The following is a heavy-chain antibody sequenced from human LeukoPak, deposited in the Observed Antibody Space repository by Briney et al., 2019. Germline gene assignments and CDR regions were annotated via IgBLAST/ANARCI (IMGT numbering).Heavy chain of an antibody. CDR1: GGTFSSYA. V-gene: IGHV1-69*13. D-gene: IGHD6-19*01. Sequence: GASVKVSCKASGGTFSSYAISWVRQAPGQGLEWMGGIIPIFGTANYAQKFKGRVTITADESTSTAYMELSSLRSEDTAVYYCARQASGRYKYFDYWGQGTLVTVSS. CDR3: ARQASGRYKYFDY. CDR2: IIPIFGTA. J-gene: IGHJ4*02.